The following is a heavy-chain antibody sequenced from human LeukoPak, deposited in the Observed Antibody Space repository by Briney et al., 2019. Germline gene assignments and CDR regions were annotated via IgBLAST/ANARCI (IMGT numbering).Heavy chain of an antibody. CDR3: ARVVSRMVRGVTLPIYYFDY. CDR1: GFTFSSYW. V-gene: IGHV3-7*01. Sequence: GGSLRLPCAASGFTFSSYWMSWVRQAPGKGLEWVANIKQDGSEKYYVDSVKGRFTISRDNAKNSLYLQMNSLRAEDTAVYYCARVVSRMVRGVTLPIYYFDYWGQGTLVTVSS. D-gene: IGHD3-10*01. J-gene: IGHJ4*02. CDR2: IKQDGSEK.